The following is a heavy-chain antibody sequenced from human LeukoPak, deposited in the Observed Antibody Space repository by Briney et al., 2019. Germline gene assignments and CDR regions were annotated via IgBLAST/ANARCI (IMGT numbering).Heavy chain of an antibody. CDR1: GFTFSTYG. CDR3: AKSLDYGGNRARLDF. D-gene: IGHD4-23*01. J-gene: IGHJ4*02. V-gene: IGHV3-23*01. Sequence: GGSLRLSCAASGFTFSTYGINWVRQAPGEGLGWVSAVSGSGSTTYYARSVKGRFTVSRDNSKNTLYLQMNSLRVDDTAVYYCAKSLDYGGNRARLDFWGQGTLVTVSS. CDR2: VSGSGSTT.